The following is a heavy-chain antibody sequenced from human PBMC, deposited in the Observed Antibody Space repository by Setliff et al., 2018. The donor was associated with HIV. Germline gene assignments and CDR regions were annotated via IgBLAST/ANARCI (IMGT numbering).Heavy chain of an antibody. CDR1: GFNVSTNY. V-gene: IGHV3-74*01. D-gene: IGHD6-6*01. Sequence: GGSLRLSCAASGFNVSTNYMSWVRQAPGKGLVWVSGINNDTTTTTYADSVKGRFSISRDNAKNTLYLQMNGLRGEDTAVYYCVMFSSSSGWGQGTQVTVSS. CDR3: VMFSSSSG. J-gene: IGHJ4*02. CDR2: INNDTTTT.